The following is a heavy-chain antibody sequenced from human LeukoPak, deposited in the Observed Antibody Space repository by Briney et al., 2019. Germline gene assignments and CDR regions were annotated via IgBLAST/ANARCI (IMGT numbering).Heavy chain of an antibody. V-gene: IGHV3-23*01. Sequence: GGSLRLSCAASGFTFSSYAMSWVRQAPGKGLEWVSAISGSGGSTHYADSVKGRLTISRDNSKNTLYLQMNSLRAEDTAVYYCAKDLEYYDFWSGYYTGGPDYWGQGTLVTVSS. CDR3: AKDLEYYDFWSGYYTGGPDY. J-gene: IGHJ4*02. CDR1: GFTFSSYA. CDR2: ISGSGGST. D-gene: IGHD3-3*01.